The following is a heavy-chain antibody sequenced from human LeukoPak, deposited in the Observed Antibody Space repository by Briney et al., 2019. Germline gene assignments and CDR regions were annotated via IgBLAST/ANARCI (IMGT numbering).Heavy chain of an antibody. J-gene: IGHJ4*02. Sequence: ASVKVSCKASGYTFTTYFMHWVRQAPGQGLEWMGRIIPILGIANYAQKFQGRVTITADKSTSTAYMELSSLRSEDTAVYYCARPFLPYYDSSGYYFDYWGQGTLVTVSS. CDR3: ARPFLPYYDSSGYYFDY. V-gene: IGHV1-69*02. CDR1: GYTFTTYF. CDR2: IIPILGIA. D-gene: IGHD3-22*01.